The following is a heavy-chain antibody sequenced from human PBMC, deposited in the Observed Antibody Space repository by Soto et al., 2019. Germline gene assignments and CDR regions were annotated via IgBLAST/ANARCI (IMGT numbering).Heavy chain of an antibody. Sequence: GGSLRLSCAASGFTFSSYAMSWVRQAPGKGLEWVSAISGSGGSTYYADSVKGRFTISRDNSKNTLYLQMNSLRAEDTAVYYCAKDVGYCSSTSCYTYWGQGTLVTVSS. CDR3: AKDVGYCSSTSCYTY. D-gene: IGHD2-2*02. CDR2: ISGSGGST. CDR1: GFTFSSYA. J-gene: IGHJ4*02. V-gene: IGHV3-23*01.